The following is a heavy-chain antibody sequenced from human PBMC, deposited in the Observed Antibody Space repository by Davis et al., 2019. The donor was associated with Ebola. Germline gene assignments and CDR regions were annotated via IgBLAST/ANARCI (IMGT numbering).Heavy chain of an antibody. CDR2: ISGSGGTT. CDR1: GFTFSSYA. V-gene: IGHV3-23*01. Sequence: GESLKISCAASGFTFSSYAMSWVRQAPGKGLEWVSTISGSGGTTHYADSVKGRFSVSRDKSKSTLYLQMNSLRAGDTAVYYCAKQRGYGYPAYYFDYWGQGTLVTVSS. CDR3: AKQRGYGYPAYYFDY. J-gene: IGHJ4*02. D-gene: IGHD5-12*01.